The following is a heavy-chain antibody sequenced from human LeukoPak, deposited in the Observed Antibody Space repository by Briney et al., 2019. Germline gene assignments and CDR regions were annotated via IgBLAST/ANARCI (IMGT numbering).Heavy chain of an antibody. J-gene: IGHJ4*02. Sequence: GGSLRLSCAASGFTFSSYTINWVRRAPGKGLEWVSSISGSSYCIYYADSVRGRFTISRDNAKNSVYLQMNSLRAEDTAVYYCARSRLTDYWGQGTLVTVSS. CDR1: GFTFSSYT. V-gene: IGHV3-21*01. CDR2: ISGSSYCI. CDR3: ARSRLTDY.